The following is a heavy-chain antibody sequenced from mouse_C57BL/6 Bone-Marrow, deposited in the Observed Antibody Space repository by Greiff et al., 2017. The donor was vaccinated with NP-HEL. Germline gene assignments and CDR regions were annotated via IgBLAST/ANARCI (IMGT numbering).Heavy chain of an antibody. D-gene: IGHD2-4*01. J-gene: IGHJ3*01. Sequence: LKQSGPELVKPGASVKISCKASGYSFTSYYIHWVKQRPGQGLEWIGWIYPGSGNTKYNEKFKGKATLTADTSSSTAYMQLSSLTSEDSAVYYCAIYYDYPFAYWGQGTLVTVSA. V-gene: IGHV1-66*01. CDR3: AIYYDYPFAY. CDR1: GYSFTSYY. CDR2: IYPGSGNT.